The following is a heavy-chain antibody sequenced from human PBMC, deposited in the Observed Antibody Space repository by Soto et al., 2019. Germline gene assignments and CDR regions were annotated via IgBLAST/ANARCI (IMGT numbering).Heavy chain of an antibody. CDR2: ISYDGSNK. CDR3: AREYSSSATHHKFYYYYYYGMDV. D-gene: IGHD6-6*01. J-gene: IGHJ6*02. V-gene: IGHV3-30-3*01. CDR1: GFTFSSYA. Sequence: QVQLVESGGGVVQPGRSLRLSCAASGFTFSSYAMHWVRQAPGKGLEWVAVISYDGSNKYYADSVKGRFTISRDNSKNPLYLQVDSLRAEETGVYYCAREYSSSATHHKFYYYYYYGMDVWGQGTTVTVSS.